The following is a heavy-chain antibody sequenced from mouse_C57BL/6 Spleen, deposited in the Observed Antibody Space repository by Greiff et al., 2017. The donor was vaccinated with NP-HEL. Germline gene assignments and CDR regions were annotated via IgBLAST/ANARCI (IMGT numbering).Heavy chain of an antibody. CDR3: ARYYYGMDY. Sequence: QVQLQQPGAELVKPGASVKLSCKASGYTFTSYWMQWVKQRPGQGLEWIGEIDPSDSYTNYNQKFKGKATLTVDTSSSTAYMQLSSLTSEDSAVYYCARYYYGMDYWGQGTSVTVSS. CDR2: IDPSDSYT. V-gene: IGHV1-50*01. CDR1: GYTFTSYW. J-gene: IGHJ4*01.